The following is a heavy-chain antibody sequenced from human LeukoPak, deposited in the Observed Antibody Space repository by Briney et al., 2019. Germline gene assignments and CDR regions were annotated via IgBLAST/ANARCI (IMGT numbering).Heavy chain of an antibody. J-gene: IGHJ4*02. D-gene: IGHD5-12*01. CDR1: GFTFNSYD. V-gene: IGHV3-30*18. CDR2: ISHDGSNK. CDR3: AKDGLRRFFDY. Sequence: PGGSLRLSCAASGFTFNSYDMHWVRPAPGKGLEWVALISHDGSNKYYVDSVKGRFTISRDNSKNTLYLQMNSLRAEDTAVYYCAKDGLRRFFDYWGQGTLVTVSS.